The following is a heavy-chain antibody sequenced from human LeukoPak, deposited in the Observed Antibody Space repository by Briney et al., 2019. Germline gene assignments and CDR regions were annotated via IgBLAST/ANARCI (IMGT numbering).Heavy chain of an antibody. V-gene: IGHV4-39*01. D-gene: IGHD5-18*01. CDR1: GGSISHSRYN. Sequence: SETLSLTCAVSGGSISHSRYNCVWIRQPPGKGLEWIGTIYYSGSTYYNPSLKSRVTISVDTSKNQFSLNLGSVTAADTAVYYCARVMHWDKAMARGRRMDVWGQGTTVTVSS. J-gene: IGHJ6*02. CDR2: IYYSGST. CDR3: ARVMHWDKAMARGRRMDV.